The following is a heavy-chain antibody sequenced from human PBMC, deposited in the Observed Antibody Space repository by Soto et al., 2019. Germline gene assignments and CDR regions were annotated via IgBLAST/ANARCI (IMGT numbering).Heavy chain of an antibody. J-gene: IGHJ3*02. CDR3: VRDSTVATHAFDI. D-gene: IGHD4-4*01. CDR2: IIHIFGKA. V-gene: IGHV1-69*12. CDR1: GGTFSSYA. Sequence: VQLVQSGAEVKKPGSSVKVSCKASGGTFSSYALSWVRQAPGQGLEWVGGIIHIFGKANYAQRFQGRVTITADESTSTAYMELSSLRSEDTAVYFCVRDSTVATHAFDIWGQGTMVTVSS.